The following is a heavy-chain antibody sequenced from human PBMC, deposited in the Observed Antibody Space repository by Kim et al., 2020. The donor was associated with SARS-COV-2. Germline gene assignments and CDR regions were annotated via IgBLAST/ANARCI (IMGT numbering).Heavy chain of an antibody. V-gene: IGHV4-39*07. CDR2: IYYSGST. Sequence: SETLSLTCTVSGGSISSSSYYWGWIRQPPGKGLEWIGSIYYSGSTYYNPSLKSRVTISVDTSKNQFSLKLSSVTAADTAVYYCARDPLYYYDSSGYDYWG. CDR1: GGSISSSSYY. CDR3: ARDPLYYYDSSGYDY. J-gene: IGHJ4*01. D-gene: IGHD3-22*01.